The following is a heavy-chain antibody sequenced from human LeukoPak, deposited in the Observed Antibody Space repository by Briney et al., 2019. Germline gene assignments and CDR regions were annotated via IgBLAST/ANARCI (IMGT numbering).Heavy chain of an antibody. Sequence: GGSLRLSCAASGFTFSNAWMSWVRQAPGKGLEWVGRIKSKTDGGTTDYAAPVKGRFTISRDDSKNTLYLQMNNLKTEDTAVYYCTTLFGDDYGDYWGQGTLVTVSS. D-gene: IGHD4-17*01. J-gene: IGHJ4*02. CDR3: TTLFGDDYGDY. CDR2: IKSKTDGGTT. V-gene: IGHV3-15*01. CDR1: GFTFSNAW.